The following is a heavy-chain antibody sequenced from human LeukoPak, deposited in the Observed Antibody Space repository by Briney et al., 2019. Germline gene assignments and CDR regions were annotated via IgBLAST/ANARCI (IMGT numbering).Heavy chain of an antibody. J-gene: IGHJ4*02. CDR3: ARADSSSSYPTFDY. V-gene: IGHV1-69*13. Sequence: GASVKVSCKASGGTFISYAISWVRQAPGQGLEWMGGIIPIFGTANYAQKFQGRVTINADESTSTAYMELSSLRSEDTAVYYCARADSSSSYPTFDYWGQGTLVTVSS. D-gene: IGHD6-6*01. CDR2: IIPIFGTA. CDR1: GGTFISYA.